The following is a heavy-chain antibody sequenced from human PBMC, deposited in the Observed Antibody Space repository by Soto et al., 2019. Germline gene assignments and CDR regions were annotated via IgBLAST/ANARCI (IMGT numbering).Heavy chain of an antibody. CDR1: GGSISSGDYY. V-gene: IGHV4-30-4*01. CDR3: ASRRGFYGDWVGFDY. CDR2: IYYSGST. D-gene: IGHD4-17*01. Sequence: QVQLQESGPGLVKPSQTLSLTCTVSGGSISSGDYYWSWIRQPPGKSLEWIGYIYYSGSTYYNPSLKSRVTISVEPSKNQFSLKLGSVTAADAAVYYCASRRGFYGDWVGFDYWGQGTLVTVSS. J-gene: IGHJ4*02.